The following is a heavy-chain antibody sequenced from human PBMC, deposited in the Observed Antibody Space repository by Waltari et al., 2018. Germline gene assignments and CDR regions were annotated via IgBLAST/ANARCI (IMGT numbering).Heavy chain of an antibody. CDR1: EINFSNVA. V-gene: IGHV3-30*03. CDR3: AHALWDASGLEY. J-gene: IGHJ4*02. Sequence: QVQLVGYGPYVVQPGRSLRLSCVDAEINFSNVAMHWIRQAPGKGLEWVAHVSPDGDKTYYADSVKGRFTVARDNSNNTVFLQLNSLRVEDTALYFCAHALWDASGLEYWSQGALVTVSS. D-gene: IGHD6-19*01. CDR2: VSPDGDKT.